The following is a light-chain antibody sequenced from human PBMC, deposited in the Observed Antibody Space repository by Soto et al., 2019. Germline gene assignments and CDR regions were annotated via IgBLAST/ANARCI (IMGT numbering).Light chain of an antibody. CDR1: QSVSSY. CDR3: QQRRSRPPIT. Sequence: EIVLTQSPATLSLSPGERATLSCRASQSVSSYLAWYQQKPGQAPRLLIYDASNRATGIPARFSGSGSGTDFTLPISSLEHEDVAVYYCQQRRSRPPITFGQGTRLEIK. J-gene: IGKJ5*01. V-gene: IGKV3-11*01. CDR2: DAS.